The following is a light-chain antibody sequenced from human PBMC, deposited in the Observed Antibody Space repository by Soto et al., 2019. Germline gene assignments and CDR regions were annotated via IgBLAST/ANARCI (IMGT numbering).Light chain of an antibody. CDR1: QSIIIY. J-gene: IGKJ5*01. CDR3: QFYGSSLIT. CDR2: GAS. Sequence: IVLTQSPGTLSLSPGERTTLSCRASQSIIIYLALYQQKPCQTPSLIIYGASTRATGIPDRFSGSGSGTDFTLTISRLEPEDFAIYYCQFYGSSLITFGQGTRLEIK. V-gene: IGKV3-20*01.